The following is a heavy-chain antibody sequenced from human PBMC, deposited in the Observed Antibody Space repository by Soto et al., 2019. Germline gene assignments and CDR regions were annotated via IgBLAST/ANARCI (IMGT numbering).Heavy chain of an antibody. CDR2: ISRDGGTK. CDR1: GFTVSTYG. J-gene: IGHJ4*02. D-gene: IGHD2-8*02. CDR3: TGEVASGY. Sequence: QVPLVESGGGVVQPGRSLRLSCAVSGFTVSTYGMHWVRQAPGKGLEWVVVISRDGGTKYYADSVKGRFTISRDNSRNTLFLEMNSLRGDDMAVYYCTGEVASGYWGQGTLVTVSS. V-gene: IGHV3-30*03.